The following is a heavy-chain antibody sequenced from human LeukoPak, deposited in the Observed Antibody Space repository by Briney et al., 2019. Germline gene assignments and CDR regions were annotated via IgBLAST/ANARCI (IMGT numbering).Heavy chain of an antibody. CDR3: ARSIAARLPYDY. CDR2: IFHNGDT. J-gene: IGHJ4*02. V-gene: IGHV4-4*02. D-gene: IGHD6-6*01. Sequence: SETLSLTCLIFGGSINSRDWWSWVRRPPGKGLEWIGEIFHNGDTAYNPSLKNRVTISVDTSKNQFSLKLSSVTAADTAVYYCARSIAARLPYDYWGQGTLVTVSS. CDR1: GGSINSRDW.